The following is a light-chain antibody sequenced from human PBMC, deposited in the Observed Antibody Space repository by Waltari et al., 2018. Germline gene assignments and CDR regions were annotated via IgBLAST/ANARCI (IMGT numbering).Light chain of an antibody. CDR2: DAS. V-gene: IGKV1-33*01. J-gene: IGKJ2*01. CDR3: QQHDNPPFT. Sequence: DIQMTQSPSSLSASVGDTVTLTCQANHDISDYLNWYQPKPGKAPNLLISDASHLEAGVQSRFSGSGYGTDFTFTISSLQPEDFATYYCQQHDNPPFTFGQGTKLEIK. CDR1: HDISDY.